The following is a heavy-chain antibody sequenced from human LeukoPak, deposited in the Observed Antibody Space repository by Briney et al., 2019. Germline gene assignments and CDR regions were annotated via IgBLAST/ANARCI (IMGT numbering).Heavy chain of an antibody. Sequence: SQTLSLTCTVSGGSISSYYWSWIRQPPGKGLEWIGYIYYSGSTNYNPSLKSRVTISVDTSKNQFSLKLSSVTAADTAVYYCARDGDGDYYFDYWGQGTLVTVSS. CDR3: ARDGDGDYYFDY. CDR1: GGSISSYY. V-gene: IGHV4-59*01. J-gene: IGHJ4*02. CDR2: IYYSGST. D-gene: IGHD4-17*01.